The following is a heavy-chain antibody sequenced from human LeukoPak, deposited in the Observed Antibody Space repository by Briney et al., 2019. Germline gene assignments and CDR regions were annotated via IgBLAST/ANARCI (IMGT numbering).Heavy chain of an antibody. V-gene: IGHV3-43*01. CDR3: ARAGYDFWSGYFFDY. Sequence: GGSLRLSCAASGFTFDDYTMHWVRQAPGQGLEWVSLISWDGGCTYYADSVKGRFTISRDNSKNSLYLQMNSLRTEDTALYYCARAGYDFWSGYFFDYWGQGTLVTVSS. J-gene: IGHJ4*02. CDR2: ISWDGGCT. CDR1: GFTFDDYT. D-gene: IGHD3-3*01.